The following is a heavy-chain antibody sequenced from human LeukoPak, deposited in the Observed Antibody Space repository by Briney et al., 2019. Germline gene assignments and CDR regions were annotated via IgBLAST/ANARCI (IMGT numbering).Heavy chain of an antibody. CDR1: GFTFSTPA. CDR2: ISESGGST. J-gene: IGHJ4*02. V-gene: IGHV3-23*01. D-gene: IGHD3-10*01. Sequence: GGSLRLSCVVSGFTFSTPAMSWVRQAPGKGLEWVSGISESGGSTYYADSVKGRFTSSRDNSKNTLYLQMNNLRAEDTAAYYCAKGSFWGQGTLVTVSS. CDR3: AKGSF.